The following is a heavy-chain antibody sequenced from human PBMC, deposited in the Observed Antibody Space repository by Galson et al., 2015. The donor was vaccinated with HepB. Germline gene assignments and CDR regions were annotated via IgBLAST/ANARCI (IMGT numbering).Heavy chain of an antibody. CDR3: AKAGADYYDFWSGYALDY. J-gene: IGHJ4*02. CDR1: GFTFSSYA. V-gene: IGHV3-23*01. D-gene: IGHD3-3*01. CDR2: ISGSGGST. Sequence: SLRLSCAASGFTFSSYAMSWVRQAPGKGLEWVSAISGSGGSTYYADSVKGRFTISRDNSKNTLYLQMNSLRAEDTAVYYCAKAGADYYDFWSGYALDYWGQGTLVTVSS.